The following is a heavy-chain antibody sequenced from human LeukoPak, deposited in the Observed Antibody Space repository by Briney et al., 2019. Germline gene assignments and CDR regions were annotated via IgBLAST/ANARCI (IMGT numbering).Heavy chain of an antibody. V-gene: IGHV4-34*01. J-gene: IGHJ5*02. Sequence: ASETLSLTCAVYGGSFSGYYWSWIRQPPGKGLEWIGEINHSGSTNYNPSLKSRVTISVDTSKNQFSLKLSSVTAADTAVYYCARALLRYLDRQYNWFDPWGQGTLVTVSS. CDR3: ARALLRYLDRQYNWFDP. CDR1: GGSFSGYY. D-gene: IGHD3-9*01. CDR2: INHSGST.